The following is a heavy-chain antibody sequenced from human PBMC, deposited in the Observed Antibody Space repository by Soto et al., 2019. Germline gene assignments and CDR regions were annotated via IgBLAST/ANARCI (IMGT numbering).Heavy chain of an antibody. V-gene: IGHV1-18*01. J-gene: IGHJ3*02. D-gene: IGHD2-15*01. CDR1: GGTFSSYT. CDR3: ARAEIVVVVAATLLDAFDI. CDR2: ISANNGKT. Sequence: ASVKVSCKASGGTFSSYTISWVRQAPGQGLEWMGRISANNGKTNYAQKLQGRVTMTTDTSTSTAYMELRSLRSDDTAVYYCARAEIVVVVAATLLDAFDIWGQGTMVTVS.